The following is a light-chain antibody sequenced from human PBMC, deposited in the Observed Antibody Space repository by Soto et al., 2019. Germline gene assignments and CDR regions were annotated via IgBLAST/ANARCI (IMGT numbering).Light chain of an antibody. CDR3: QQYNSYSYT. Sequence: DIQMTQSPSTLSASVGDRVTITCRASQSIFVWLAWYQQRPGTAPRLLIYEASSLQSGVPSRFSGSGSGTEFTLTISSLQPDDSATYYCQQYNSYSYTFGQGTKLAIK. CDR1: QSIFVW. J-gene: IGKJ2*01. CDR2: EAS. V-gene: IGKV1-5*01.